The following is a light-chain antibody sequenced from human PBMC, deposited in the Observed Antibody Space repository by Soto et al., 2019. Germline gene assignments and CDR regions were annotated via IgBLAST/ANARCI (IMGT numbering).Light chain of an antibody. J-gene: IGLJ3*02. Sequence: QSALTQPASVSGSPGQSITISCTGTSSDVGSYNLVSWYQQHPGKAPKLMIYAGTKRPSGVSSRFSGSKSANTASLTISGLQAEDEADYYCCSYAGSTSWVFGGGTKLTVL. CDR1: SSDVGSYNL. CDR2: AGT. CDR3: CSYAGSTSWV. V-gene: IGLV2-23*01.